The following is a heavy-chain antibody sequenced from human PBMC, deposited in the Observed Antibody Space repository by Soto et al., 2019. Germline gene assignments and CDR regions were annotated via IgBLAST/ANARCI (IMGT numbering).Heavy chain of an antibody. D-gene: IGHD3-16*01. Sequence: QVQLVESGGGVVQPGRSLRLSCAASGFTFSTYGIHWVRQAPGKGLEWVAVIWYDGSNKYYADSVKGRFTISRDNSTHTESLEISLLRAEDTAVYYCARDRTYVTFGFDYWGHGALVSFSS. CDR1: GFTFSTYG. V-gene: IGHV3-33*01. CDR3: ARDRTYVTFGFDY. J-gene: IGHJ4*01. CDR2: IWYDGSNK.